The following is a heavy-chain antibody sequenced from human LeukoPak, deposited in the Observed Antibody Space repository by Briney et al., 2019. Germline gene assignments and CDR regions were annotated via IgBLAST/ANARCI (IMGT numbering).Heavy chain of an antibody. V-gene: IGHV4-59*01. J-gene: IGHJ4*02. Sequence: SETLSLTCTVPGDSISRFWRSWIRQPPGKGLEWIGCIHYSGSTKYHPSFKSRVAMSVDTSKNQFSLKLTSVTAADSAMYYCARDLELERDRWDYFESWGQGTLVTVSS. D-gene: IGHD1-1*01. CDR1: GDSISRFW. CDR2: IHYSGST. CDR3: ARDLELERDRWDYFES.